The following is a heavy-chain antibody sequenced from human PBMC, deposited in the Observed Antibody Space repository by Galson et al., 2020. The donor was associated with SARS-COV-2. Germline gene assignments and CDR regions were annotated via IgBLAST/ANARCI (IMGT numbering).Heavy chain of an antibody. J-gene: IGHJ4*02. CDR3: ARELGSGTYHSLDY. Sequence: ASVTVSCKASGYTFTSYGISWVRQAPGQGLEWVAWISAFNGNTDYAQKLQGRVTMTTDTSTSTAYMELRSLRSDDTAVYYCARELGSGTYHSLDYWGQGTLVTVSS. D-gene: IGHD3-10*01. CDR1: GYTFTSYG. V-gene: IGHV1-18*01. CDR2: ISAFNGNT.